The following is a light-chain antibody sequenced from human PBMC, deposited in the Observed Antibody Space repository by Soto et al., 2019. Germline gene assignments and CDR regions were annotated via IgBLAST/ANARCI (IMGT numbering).Light chain of an antibody. J-gene: IGKJ5*01. Sequence: DIQMTPSPSSLSASVGDRVTITCQASQDMSNEVNWYQQKPGKVPKLLIYDASNLETGVPSRFSGSGSGTDFTFTISSLQPEDIATYYCQQYDNLPITFGQGTRLEIK. V-gene: IGKV1-33*01. CDR1: QDMSNE. CDR2: DAS. CDR3: QQYDNLPIT.